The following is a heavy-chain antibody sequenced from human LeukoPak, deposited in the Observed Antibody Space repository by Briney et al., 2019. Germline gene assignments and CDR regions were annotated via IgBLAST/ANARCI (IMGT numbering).Heavy chain of an antibody. CDR3: ARDGNDYGDSRRRFDY. CDR1: VGSFGVVGYY. CDR2: IYYSGST. Sequence: SETLSLTGLFLVGSFGVVGYYWSWIRHHQGKALKGMGNIYYSGSTYYNPSLKSRVTISVDTSKNQFSLKLSSVTAADTAVYYCARDGNDYGDSRRRFDYWGQGTLVTVSS. J-gene: IGHJ4*02. V-gene: IGHV4-31*03. D-gene: IGHD4-17*01.